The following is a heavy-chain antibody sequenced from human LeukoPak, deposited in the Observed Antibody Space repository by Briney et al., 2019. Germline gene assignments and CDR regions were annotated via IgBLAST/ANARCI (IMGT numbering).Heavy chain of an antibody. D-gene: IGHD3-22*01. CDR2: IYYSGST. CDR1: GGSISSYY. Sequence: SETLSLTCTVSGGSISSYYWSWIRQPPGKGLEWIGYIYYSGSTNYNPSLKSRVTISVDTSKNQFSLKLSSVTAADTAVYYCARHDSSGPYNAFDIWGQGTMVTVSS. CDR3: ARHDSSGPYNAFDI. V-gene: IGHV4-59*08. J-gene: IGHJ3*02.